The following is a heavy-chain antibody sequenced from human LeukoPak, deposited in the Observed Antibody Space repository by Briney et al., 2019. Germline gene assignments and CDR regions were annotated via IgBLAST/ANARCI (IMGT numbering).Heavy chain of an antibody. CDR3: HQLGTFDI. CDR2: IYSGGST. J-gene: IGHJ3*02. Sequence: GGSLRLSCAVSGFTVSNNYMSWVRQAPGKGLEWVSVIYSGGSTYCADSVKGRFTISRDNSKNTVYLQMNSLRAADTAVYYCHQLGTFDIWGQGTMVIVS. V-gene: IGHV3-66*01. D-gene: IGHD5-24*01. CDR1: GFTVSNNY.